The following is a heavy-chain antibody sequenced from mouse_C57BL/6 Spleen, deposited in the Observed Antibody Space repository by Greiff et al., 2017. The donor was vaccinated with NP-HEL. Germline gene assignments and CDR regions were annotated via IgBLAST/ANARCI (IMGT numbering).Heavy chain of an antibody. D-gene: IGHD1-1*01. Sequence: EVQLQQSGAELVKPGASVKLSCTASGFNIKDYYMHWVKQRTEQGLEWIGRIDPEDGETKYAPKSQGKATITADTSSNTAYLQLSSLTSEDNAVYYWARHYGSSYWYFDVWGTRTTVTVSS. CDR2: IDPEDGET. CDR3: ARHYGSSYWYFDV. J-gene: IGHJ1*03. V-gene: IGHV14-2*01. CDR1: GFNIKDYY.